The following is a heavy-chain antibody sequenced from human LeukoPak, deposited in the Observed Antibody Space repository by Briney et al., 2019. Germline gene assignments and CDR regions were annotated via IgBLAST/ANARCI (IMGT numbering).Heavy chain of an antibody. J-gene: IGHJ4*02. CDR2: IYYSENT. D-gene: IGHD6-19*01. CDR1: GGSISRSSYY. Sequence: SETLSLTCSVSGGSISRSSYYWGWIRQPPGKGLEWIGSIYYSENTYYNPSLKSRVTISIDTSKNQFSLKLTSVTAADTAVYYCARDHGSGWYVNWGQGTLVTVSS. CDR3: ARDHGSGWYVN. V-gene: IGHV4-39*02.